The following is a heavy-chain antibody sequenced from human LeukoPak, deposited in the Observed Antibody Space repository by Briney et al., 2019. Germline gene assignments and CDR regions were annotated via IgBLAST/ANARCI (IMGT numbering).Heavy chain of an antibody. D-gene: IGHD3-9*01. CDR1: GGSISSGSYY. Sequence: SETLSLTCTVSGGSISSGSYYWSWIRQPAGKGLEWIGRIYTSGSTNYNPSLESRVTISVDTSKNQFSLKLSSVTAADTAVYYCARDPWDYDILTGYYVNWFDPWGQGTLVTVSS. J-gene: IGHJ5*02. CDR3: ARDPWDYDILTGYYVNWFDP. V-gene: IGHV4-61*02. CDR2: IYTSGST.